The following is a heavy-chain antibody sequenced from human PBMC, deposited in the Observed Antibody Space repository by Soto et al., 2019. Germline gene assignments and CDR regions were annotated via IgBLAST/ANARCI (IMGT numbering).Heavy chain of an antibody. Sequence: SVKVSCKASGGTFSSYAISWVRQAPGQGLEWMGGIIPILGIANYAQKFQGRVTITADKSTSTAYMELSSLRSEDTAVYYCARSYYDFWSGYYGIGYYYYYMDVWGKGTTVTVSS. V-gene: IGHV1-69*10. CDR3: ARSYYDFWSGYYGIGYYYYYMDV. D-gene: IGHD3-3*01. CDR1: GGTFSSYA. J-gene: IGHJ6*03. CDR2: IIPILGIA.